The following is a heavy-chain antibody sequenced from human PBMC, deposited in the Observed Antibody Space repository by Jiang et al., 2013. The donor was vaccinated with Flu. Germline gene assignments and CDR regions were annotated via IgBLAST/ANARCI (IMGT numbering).Heavy chain of an antibody. J-gene: IGHJ4*02. CDR1: GYTFTSYG. V-gene: IGHV1-18*04. CDR3: ARDSPSYCGGDLLFGGGFDY. CDR2: ISAYNGNT. D-gene: IGHD2-21*02. Sequence: SGAEVKKPGASVKVSCKASGYTFTSYGISWVRQAPGQGLEWMGWISAYNGNTNYAQKLQGRVTMTTDTSTSTAYMELRSLRSDDTAVYYCARDSPSYCGGDLLFGGGFDYWGQGTLVTVSS.